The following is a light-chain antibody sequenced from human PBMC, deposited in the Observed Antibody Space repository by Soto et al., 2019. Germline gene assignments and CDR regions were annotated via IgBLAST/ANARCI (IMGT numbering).Light chain of an antibody. J-gene: IGLJ2*01. CDR1: TSNIGNNA. Sequence: QSVLTQPPSVSEAPRQRVTISCSGSTSNIGNNAVSWYQQFPGKAPTLIIYFDDLLPSGVSDRFSGSKSGTLASLAISGLQSEDEADYYCAAWDDSLDGVVFGGGTKLTVL. V-gene: IGLV1-36*01. CDR3: AAWDDSLDGVV. CDR2: FDD.